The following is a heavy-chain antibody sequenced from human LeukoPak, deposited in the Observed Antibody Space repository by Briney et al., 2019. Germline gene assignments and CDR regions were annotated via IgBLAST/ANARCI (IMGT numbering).Heavy chain of an antibody. J-gene: IGHJ6*03. Sequence: PGRSLRLSCAASGFTFDDYAMHWVRQAPGKGLEWVSGISWNSGSIGYADSVKGRFTISRDNAKNSLYLQMNSLRAEDTALYYCAKGYYYYMDVWGKGTTVTVSS. CDR3: AKGYYYYMDV. CDR2: ISWNSGSI. V-gene: IGHV3-9*01. CDR1: GFTFDDYA.